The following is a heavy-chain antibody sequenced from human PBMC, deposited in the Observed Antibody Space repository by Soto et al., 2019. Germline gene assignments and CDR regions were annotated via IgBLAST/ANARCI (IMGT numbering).Heavy chain of an antibody. V-gene: IGHV4-4*07. CDR2: IYTSGST. CDR3: AREPSKALRFLEWLNDAFDI. J-gene: IGHJ3*02. CDR1: GGSISSYY. Sequence: NPSETLSLTCTVSGGSISSYYWSWIRQPAGKGLEWIGRIYTSGSTNYNPSLKSRVTMSVDTSKNQFSLKLSSVTAADTAVYYCAREPSKALRFLEWLNDAFDIWGQGTMVTVSS. D-gene: IGHD3-3*01.